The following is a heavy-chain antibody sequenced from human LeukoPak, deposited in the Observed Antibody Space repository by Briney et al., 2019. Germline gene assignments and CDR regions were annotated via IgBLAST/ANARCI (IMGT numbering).Heavy chain of an antibody. D-gene: IGHD3-16*01. CDR3: AREGEGFDY. Sequence: GGSLRLSCAASGFTFSSYAFHWVRQAPGKGLEWVADISYDASTQYYVDSVKGRFTISIDISRNTLFLQMNSLRVEDTAVYYCAREGEGFDYWGQGTLVTVSS. CDR2: ISYDASTQ. CDR1: GFTFSSYA. V-gene: IGHV3-30*01. J-gene: IGHJ4*02.